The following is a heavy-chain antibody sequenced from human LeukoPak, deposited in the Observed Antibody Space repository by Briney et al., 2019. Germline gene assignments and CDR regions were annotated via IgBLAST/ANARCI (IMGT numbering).Heavy chain of an antibody. CDR3: ARERGSGYYYADYYYGMDV. CDR1: GGSFSGYY. Sequence: PSETLSLTCAVYGGSFSGYYWSWIRQPPVKGLEWIGEINHSGSTNYNPSLKSRVTISVDASKNQFSLKLSSVTAADTAVYYCARERGSGYYYADYYYGMDVWGQGTTVTVSS. V-gene: IGHV4-34*01. CDR2: INHSGST. J-gene: IGHJ6*02. D-gene: IGHD3-22*01.